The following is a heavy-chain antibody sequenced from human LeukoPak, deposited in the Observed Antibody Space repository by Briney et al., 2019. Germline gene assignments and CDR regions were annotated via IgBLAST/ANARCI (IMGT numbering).Heavy chain of an antibody. CDR3: ATGSSVIRSLPADY. V-gene: IGHV1-24*01. D-gene: IGHD1-26*01. Sequence: ASVKVSCKVSGYTLTELSMHWVRQAPGKGLEWMGGFDPEDGETIYAQKFQGRVTMTEDTSTDIAYMELSSLRSEDTAVYYCATGSSVIRSLPADYWGQGTLVTVSS. CDR1: GYTLTELS. CDR2: FDPEDGET. J-gene: IGHJ4*02.